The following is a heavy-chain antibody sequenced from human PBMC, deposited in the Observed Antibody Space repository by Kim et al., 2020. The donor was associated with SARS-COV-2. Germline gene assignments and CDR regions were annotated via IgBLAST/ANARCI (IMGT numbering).Heavy chain of an antibody. Sequence: ASVKVSCKASGYTFSSIAMHWVRQAPGQGLEWMGWMNTKTGNPTYAQGFTGRFVFSLDTSVSTAYLQISSLRAEDTAVYYCAARYSSSYFDLWGRRTLVT. D-gene: IGHD6-13*01. CDR3: AARYSSSYFDL. V-gene: IGHV7-4-1*02. J-gene: IGHJ2*01. CDR1: GYTFSSIA. CDR2: MNTKTGNP.